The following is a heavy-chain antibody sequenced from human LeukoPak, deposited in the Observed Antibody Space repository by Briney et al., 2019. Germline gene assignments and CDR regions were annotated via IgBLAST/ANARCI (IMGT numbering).Heavy chain of an antibody. Sequence: PGGSLSLSCAASGFTVRNNYMSWVRQAPGKGLEWVSVIYSGGSTYYTDSVKGRFTISRDNSKNRLYLQMNSLRAEDTAVYYCARHRGYSNGWSRDYYYYYYMDVWGKGTTVTVSS. CDR2: IYSGGST. CDR1: GFTVRNNY. V-gene: IGHV3-66*02. D-gene: IGHD6-19*01. J-gene: IGHJ6*03. CDR3: ARHRGYSNGWSRDYYYYYYMDV.